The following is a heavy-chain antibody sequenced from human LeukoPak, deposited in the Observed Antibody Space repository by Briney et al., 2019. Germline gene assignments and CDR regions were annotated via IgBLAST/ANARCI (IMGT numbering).Heavy chain of an antibody. D-gene: IGHD2-21*02. CDR2: IIPIFGTA. V-gene: IGHV1-69*13. CDR3: ASPRLAYCGGDCYPYAFDI. J-gene: IGHJ3*02. Sequence: SVKVSCKASGGTFSGYAISWVRQAPGQGLEWMGGIIPIFGTANYAQKFQGRVTITADESTSTAYMELSSLRSEDTAVYYCASPRLAYCGGDCYPYAFDIWGQGTMVTVSS. CDR1: GGTFSGYA.